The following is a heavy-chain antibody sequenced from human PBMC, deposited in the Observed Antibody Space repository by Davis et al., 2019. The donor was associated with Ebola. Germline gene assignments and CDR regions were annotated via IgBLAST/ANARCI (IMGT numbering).Heavy chain of an antibody. J-gene: IGHJ6*02. CDR3: ARSGDCSSTSCHYYYYYYGMDV. CDR1: GGTFSSYA. Sequence: SVKVSCKASGGTFSSYAISWVRQAPGQGLEWMGGIIPIFGTANYAQKFQGRVTITADKSTSTAYMELSSLRSEDTAVYYCARSGDCSSTSCHYYYYYYGMDVWGQGTTVTVSS. D-gene: IGHD2-2*01. CDR2: IIPIFGTA. V-gene: IGHV1-69*06.